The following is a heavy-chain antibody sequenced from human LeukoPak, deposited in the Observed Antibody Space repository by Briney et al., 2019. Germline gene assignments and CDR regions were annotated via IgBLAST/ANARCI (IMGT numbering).Heavy chain of an antibody. D-gene: IGHD3-22*01. J-gene: IGHJ6*02. V-gene: IGHV1-69*04. CDR1: GGTFSSYA. CDR3: ARGRYYYDSSGLPGMDV. CDR2: IIPILGIA. Sequence: SVKVSCKASGGTFSSYAISWVRQAPGQGLEWMGRIIPILGIANYAQKFQGRVTITADKSTSTAYMELGSLRSEDTAVYYCARGRYYYDSSGLPGMDVWGQGTTVTVSS.